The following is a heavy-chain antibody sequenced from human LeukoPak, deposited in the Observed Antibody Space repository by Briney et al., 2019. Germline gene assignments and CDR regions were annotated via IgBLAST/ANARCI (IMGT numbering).Heavy chain of an antibody. V-gene: IGHV5-10-1*01. J-gene: IGHJ3*01. Sequence: GESLKISCKVSGYSFTNYWITWVRPMPGEGLEWMGRIDPSDSYTKYSPSFQGLVSISADKSIATAYLQWSSLEASDTAMYSCARHAGDGGAFDVWGQGTMVTVSS. D-gene: IGHD2-2*01. CDR3: ARHAGDGGAFDV. CDR2: IDPSDSYT. CDR1: GYSFTNYW.